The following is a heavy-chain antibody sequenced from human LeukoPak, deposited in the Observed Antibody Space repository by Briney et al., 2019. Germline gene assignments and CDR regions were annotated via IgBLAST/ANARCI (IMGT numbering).Heavy chain of an antibody. J-gene: IGHJ5*02. CDR2: IYYRGST. D-gene: IGHD6-19*01. Sequence: SETLSLTCTVSGGSISSTSYYWGWIRQPPGKGLEWIGSIYYRGSTYYNPSLKSRVTISVDTSKNQFSLRLNSVTATDTAMYYCARRGSSGSHNWFDPWGQGTLVTVSS. CDR1: GGSISSTSYY. V-gene: IGHV4-39*01. CDR3: ARRGSSGSHNWFDP.